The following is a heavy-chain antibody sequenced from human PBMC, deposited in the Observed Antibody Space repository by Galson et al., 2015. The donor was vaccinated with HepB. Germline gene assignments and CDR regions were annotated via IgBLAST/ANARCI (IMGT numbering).Heavy chain of an antibody. D-gene: IGHD6-19*01. CDR3: ARERGRGSSGSPASY. CDR2: INPNSGGT. J-gene: IGHJ4*02. Sequence: SVKVSCKASGYTFTGYYMHWVRQAPGQGLEWMGWINPNSGGTNYAQKFQGRVTMTRDTSISTAYMELSRLRSDDTAVYYCARERGRGSSGSPASYWGQGTLVTVSS. CDR1: GYTFTGYY. V-gene: IGHV1-2*02.